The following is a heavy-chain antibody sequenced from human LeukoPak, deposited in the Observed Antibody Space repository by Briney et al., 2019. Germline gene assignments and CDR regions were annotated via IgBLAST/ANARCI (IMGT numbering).Heavy chain of an antibody. Sequence: SETLSLTCTVSGGSISSGGYYWSWIRQHPRKGLEWIGYIHYSGSTDYNPSLKSRVTTSLDTSKNQFSLKVSSVTAADTAMYYCAGGPTAVVNDAFDIWGQGTLVTVSS. CDR1: GGSISSGGYY. V-gene: IGHV4-61*08. CDR2: IHYSGST. D-gene: IGHD4-23*01. J-gene: IGHJ3*02. CDR3: AGGPTAVVNDAFDI.